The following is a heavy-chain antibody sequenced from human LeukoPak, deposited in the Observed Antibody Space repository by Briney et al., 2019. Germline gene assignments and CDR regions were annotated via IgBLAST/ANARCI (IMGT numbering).Heavy chain of an antibody. CDR1: GGSISRYK. CDR3: ARQGFSSSSSSSHY. D-gene: IGHD6-6*01. V-gene: IGHV4-59*01. Sequence: SETLSDSRTDSGGSISRYKRCWIRQPPGKGLEWSGYMYYSGSTNYNPSLKRRVTISVDTSKNQFSLKLSSVTAADTAVYYCARQGFSSSSSSSHYWGQATLVTVSS. CDR2: MYYSGST. J-gene: IGHJ4*02.